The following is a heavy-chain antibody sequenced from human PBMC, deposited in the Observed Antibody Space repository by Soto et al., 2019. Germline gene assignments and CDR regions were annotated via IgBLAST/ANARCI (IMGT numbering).Heavy chain of an antibody. Sequence: QVQLVESGGGVVQPGRSLRLSCEASRFTFSSYAMHWVRQAPGKGLDWVAVISYDGSTKYYADSVKGRITISRDNSNNMLYLHVDSLRPEDTAVYYCAKDQVNLLWTGGIDSWGQGTLVTVSS. J-gene: IGHJ4*02. D-gene: IGHD3-16*01. CDR1: RFTFSSYA. V-gene: IGHV3-30*04. CDR3: AKDQVNLLWTGGIDS. CDR2: ISYDGSTK.